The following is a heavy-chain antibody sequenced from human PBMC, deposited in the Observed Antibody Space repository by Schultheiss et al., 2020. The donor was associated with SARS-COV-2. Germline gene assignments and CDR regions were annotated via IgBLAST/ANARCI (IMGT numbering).Heavy chain of an antibody. J-gene: IGHJ4*02. CDR2: INHSGST. CDR3: ARGGGSCFSSSCYFDY. CDR1: GFTVSSNY. Sequence: GSLRLSCAASGFTVSSNYMSWIRQPPGKGLEWIGEINHSGSTNYNPSLKSRVTISVDTSKNQFSLNLSPVTAADTADYYCARGGGSCFSSSCYFDYWGQGVLVTVSS. D-gene: IGHD2-15*01. V-gene: IGHV4-34*01.